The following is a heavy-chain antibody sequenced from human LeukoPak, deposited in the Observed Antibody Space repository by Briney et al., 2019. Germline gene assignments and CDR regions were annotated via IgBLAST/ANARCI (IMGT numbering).Heavy chain of an antibody. J-gene: IGHJ5*02. CDR3: AREGSSGRHWFDP. CDR2: ISYTGST. D-gene: IGHD6-25*01. V-gene: IGHV4-59*02. Sequence: SETLSLTCIVSGGSVTSFYWSWIRQPPGKGLEWIGYISYTGSTNYNPSLKSRVTISVDTSKNQFSLKLTSVTAADTAVYYCAREGSSGRHWFDPWGRGTLVTVSS. CDR1: GGSVTSFY.